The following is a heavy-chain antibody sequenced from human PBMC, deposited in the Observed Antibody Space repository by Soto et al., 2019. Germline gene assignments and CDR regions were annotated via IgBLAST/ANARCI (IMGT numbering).Heavy chain of an antibody. CDR3: ARGVAASFDY. CDR2: ISSGSSTI. V-gene: IGHV3-48*01. J-gene: IGHJ4*02. D-gene: IGHD2-15*01. Sequence: PGGSLRLSCAASGFTFSSYSMNWVRQAPGKGLEWVSYISSGSSTIYYADSVKGRFTISRDNAKNSLYLQMNSLRAEDTAVYYCARGVAASFDYWGQGTLVTVSS. CDR1: GFTFSSYS.